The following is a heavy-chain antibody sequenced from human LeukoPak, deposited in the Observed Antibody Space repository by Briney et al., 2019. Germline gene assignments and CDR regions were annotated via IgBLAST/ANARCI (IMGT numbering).Heavy chain of an antibody. Sequence: PSETLSLTCTVSGGSITSYYWSWIRQPPGKGLEWIGYMYYTGSTNYNPSLKSRVTISVDTSKNQFSLKLSSVTAANTAVYYCAQTAAGTNWFDPWGQGTLVTVSS. V-gene: IGHV4-59*08. CDR2: MYYTGST. J-gene: IGHJ5*02. D-gene: IGHD6-13*01. CDR3: AQTAAGTNWFDP. CDR1: GGSITSYY.